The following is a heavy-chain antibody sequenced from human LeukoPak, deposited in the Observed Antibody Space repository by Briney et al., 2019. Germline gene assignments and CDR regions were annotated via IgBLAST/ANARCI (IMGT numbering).Heavy chain of an antibody. CDR2: ISYDGSNK. V-gene: IGHV3-30*18. CDR1: GFTFSSYG. CDR3: ANDYYGSGSFGRRGNYYYYGMDV. Sequence: GGSLRLSCAASGFTFSSYGMHWVRQARGKGLEWVAVISYDGSNKYYADSVKCRFTISRDNSKNTLYLQMNSLRAEDTAVYYCANDYYGSGSFGRRGNYYYYGMDVWGQGTTVTVSS. J-gene: IGHJ6*02. D-gene: IGHD3-10*01.